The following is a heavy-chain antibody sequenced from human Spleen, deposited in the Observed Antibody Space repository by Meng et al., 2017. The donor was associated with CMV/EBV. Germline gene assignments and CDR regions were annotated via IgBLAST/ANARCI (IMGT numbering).Heavy chain of an antibody. D-gene: IGHD6-13*01. Sequence: EAAEFSCRRYKVHWDGQAPGKGLEWVAAIWDDGTDENYADSVKGRFTISRDNSKNTLYLQMNSLSAEDTAVYYCAKVGGYSSMSDYWGHGTLVTVSS. V-gene: IGHV3-33*06. J-gene: IGHJ4*01. CDR2: IWDDGTDE. CDR3: AKVGGYSSMSDY. CDR1: EFSCRRYK.